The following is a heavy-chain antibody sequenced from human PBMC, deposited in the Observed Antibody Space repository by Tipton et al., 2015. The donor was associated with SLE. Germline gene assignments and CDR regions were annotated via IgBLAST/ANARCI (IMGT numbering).Heavy chain of an antibody. CDR1: GGSFSGYY. CDR2: INHSGST. CDR3: ASKDYYDSSGDSRYYYMDV. V-gene: IGHV4-34*01. Sequence: TLSLTCAVYGGSFSGYYWSWIRQPPGKGLEWIGEINHSGSTNYNPSLKSRVTISVDTSKSQFSLKLSSVTAADTAVYYCASKDYYDSSGDSRYYYMDVWGKGTTVTVSS. J-gene: IGHJ6*03. D-gene: IGHD3-22*01.